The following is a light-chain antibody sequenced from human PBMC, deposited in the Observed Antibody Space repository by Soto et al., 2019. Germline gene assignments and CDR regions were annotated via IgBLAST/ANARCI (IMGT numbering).Light chain of an antibody. CDR1: QSISSY. Sequence: IQMSHSPSSLSASLGDRVTLACRASQSISSYLNWYQQKPGKAPKLLIYAASSLQSGVPSRFSGSGSGTDFTLTISSLQPEDFATYYCQQANSFPLTFGGGTKVDIK. V-gene: IGKV1-39*01. J-gene: IGKJ4*01. CDR2: AAS. CDR3: QQANSFPLT.